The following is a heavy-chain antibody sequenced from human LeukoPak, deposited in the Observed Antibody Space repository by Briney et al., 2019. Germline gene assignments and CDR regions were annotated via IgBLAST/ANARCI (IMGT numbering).Heavy chain of an antibody. Sequence: SETLSLTCAVYGGSFSGYYWSWIRLHPGKGLEWIGRIYHSGSTYYNPSLKSRVSMSVDTSKSHFSLKLSSVTAADTAVYYCASYQSSVRGAFDIWGQGTMVIVSS. CDR2: IYHSGST. CDR3: ASYQSSVRGAFDI. J-gene: IGHJ3*02. CDR1: GGSFSGYY. D-gene: IGHD3-22*01. V-gene: IGHV4-34*09.